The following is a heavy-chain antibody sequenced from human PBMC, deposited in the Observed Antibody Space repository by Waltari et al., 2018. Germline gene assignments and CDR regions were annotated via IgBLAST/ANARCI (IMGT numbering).Heavy chain of an antibody. V-gene: IGHV4-59*01. J-gene: IGHJ6*02. D-gene: IGHD5-18*01. CDR1: GGSISSSY. Sequence: QVQLQESGPGLVKPSETLSLTCTVSGGSISSSYWSWIRQRTGKGPGWIGYIYYSGSTNYNPSLKSRVTISVDTSKNQFSLKLCSVTAADTAVYYCASSLVPDTAMVMGINYYGMDVWGQGTTVTVSS. CDR2: IYYSGST. CDR3: ASSLVPDTAMVMGINYYGMDV.